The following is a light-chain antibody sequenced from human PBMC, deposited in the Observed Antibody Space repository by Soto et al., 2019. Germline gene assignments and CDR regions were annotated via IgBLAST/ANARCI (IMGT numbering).Light chain of an antibody. Sequence: DIQMTQSPSSLSASVGDRVTITCRASQGISNYLAWYQQKPGKVPKLLIYAASTLQSGVPSRFSGSGSGIYFTLTITSLQPEDVATYYCQKYNSAPLTFGGGTKVEIK. CDR3: QKYNSAPLT. CDR1: QGISNY. CDR2: AAS. V-gene: IGKV1-27*01. J-gene: IGKJ4*01.